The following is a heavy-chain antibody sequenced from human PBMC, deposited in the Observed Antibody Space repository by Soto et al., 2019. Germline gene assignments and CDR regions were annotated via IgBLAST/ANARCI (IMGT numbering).Heavy chain of an antibody. V-gene: IGHV4-59*06. CDR2: MHHSGRT. Sequence: PSETLSLTCTVSGGSISNYYWSWVRQPPGKDLEWIGHMHHSGRTHYNPSLKSRVAISVDTSKNQFSLYLNSVTAADTAVYYCARWVEVSLDYFDSWGQGTPVTAPQ. CDR3: ARWVEVSLDYFDS. J-gene: IGHJ4*02. D-gene: IGHD2-15*01. CDR1: GGSISNYY.